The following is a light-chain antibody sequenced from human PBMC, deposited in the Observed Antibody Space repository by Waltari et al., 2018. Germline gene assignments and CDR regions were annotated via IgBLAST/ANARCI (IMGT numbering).Light chain of an antibody. CDR2: DAS. CDR1: QSISRF. J-gene: IGKJ1*01. Sequence: DIFLTQSPGTLSLSPGEGATLSCRASQSISRFLAWYQQKPGQAPRLLIYDASTRATGIPDRFSGGGSGTDFSLTFSRLEPEDFAVYYCQKYGTLPATFGQGTKVEIK. CDR3: QKYGTLPAT. V-gene: IGKV3-20*01.